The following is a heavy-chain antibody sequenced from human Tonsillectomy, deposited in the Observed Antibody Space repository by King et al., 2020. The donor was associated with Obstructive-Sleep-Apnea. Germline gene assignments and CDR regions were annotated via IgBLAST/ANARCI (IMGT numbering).Heavy chain of an antibody. CDR1: GFTFDDYA. Sequence: VQLVESGGGLVQPGRSLRLSCAASGFTFDDYAMHWVRQAPGKGLEWVSGISWNSGSIGYADSVKGRFTISRDNAKKSLYLQMNSLRTEETALYYCAREKSSGGYGPADAGGQGTLVSVSA. CDR2: ISWNSGSI. V-gene: IGHV3-9*01. J-gene: IGHJ5*02. CDR3: AREKSSGGYGPADA. D-gene: IGHD6-19*01.